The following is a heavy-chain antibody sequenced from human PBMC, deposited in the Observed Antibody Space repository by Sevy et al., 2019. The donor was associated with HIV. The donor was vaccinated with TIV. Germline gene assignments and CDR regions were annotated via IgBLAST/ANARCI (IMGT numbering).Heavy chain of an antibody. CDR3: GGSIGSGLGGGGGDYYGMDV. CDR1: GYTFTGYY. J-gene: IGHJ6*02. Sequence: ASVKVSCKASGYTFTGYYMHWVRQAPGQGLEWMGWINPNSGGTNYAQKFQGRVTMTRDTSISTAYMELSRLRSDDTAVYYCGGSIGSGLGGGGGDYYGMDVWGQGTTVTVSS. D-gene: IGHD3-16*01. V-gene: IGHV1-2*02. CDR2: INPNSGGT.